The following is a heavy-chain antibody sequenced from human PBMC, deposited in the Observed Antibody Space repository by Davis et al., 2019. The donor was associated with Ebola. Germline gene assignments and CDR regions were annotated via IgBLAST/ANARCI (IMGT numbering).Heavy chain of an antibody. Sequence: PSETLSLTCAVYGGSSRGYYWSWIRQPPGKGLEWIGEINHSGSTNYNPSLKSRVTISVDTSKNQFSLKLSSVTAADTAVYYCARAIQLWPTFDYWGQGTLVTVSS. V-gene: IGHV4-34*01. CDR1: GGSSRGYY. D-gene: IGHD5-18*01. CDR3: ARAIQLWPTFDY. J-gene: IGHJ4*02. CDR2: INHSGST.